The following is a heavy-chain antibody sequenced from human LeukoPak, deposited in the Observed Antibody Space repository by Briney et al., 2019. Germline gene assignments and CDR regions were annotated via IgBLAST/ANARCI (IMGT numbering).Heavy chain of an antibody. Sequence: GGSLRLSCAASGFTVSSNYMSWVRQAPGKGLEWVSSFYSGGSTYYADSVKGRFTVSRDNSKNTLYLQMNSLRAEDTAVYYCARHGDTAIDDAFDIWGQGTMVTVSS. V-gene: IGHV3-66*04. CDR2: FYSGGST. CDR1: GFTVSSNY. J-gene: IGHJ3*02. CDR3: ARHGDTAIDDAFDI. D-gene: IGHD5-18*01.